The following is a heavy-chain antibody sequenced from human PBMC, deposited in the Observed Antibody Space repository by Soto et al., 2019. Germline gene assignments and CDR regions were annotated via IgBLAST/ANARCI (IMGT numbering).Heavy chain of an antibody. V-gene: IGHV3-11*06. D-gene: IGHD5-18*01. J-gene: IGHJ4*02. Sequence: PVGSLRLSCAASGFTFSSFYMTWIRQALGKGLECVSYISSTSSYTNYADSVKGRFTISRDNAKKSLYLQMNSLRAEDTAVYYCASGYNPGYIDYWGRGTLVTVSS. CDR2: ISSTSSYT. CDR3: ASGYNPGYIDY. CDR1: GFTFSSFY.